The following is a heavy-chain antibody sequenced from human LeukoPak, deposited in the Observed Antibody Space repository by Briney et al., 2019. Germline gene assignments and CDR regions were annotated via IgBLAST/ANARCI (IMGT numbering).Heavy chain of an antibody. Sequence: SRVTISVDTSKNQFSLKLSSVTAADTAVYYCARVGSPDDYGDADAFDIWGQGTMVTVSS. J-gene: IGHJ3*02. V-gene: IGHV4-39*07. CDR3: ARVGSPDDYGDADAFDI. D-gene: IGHD4-17*01.